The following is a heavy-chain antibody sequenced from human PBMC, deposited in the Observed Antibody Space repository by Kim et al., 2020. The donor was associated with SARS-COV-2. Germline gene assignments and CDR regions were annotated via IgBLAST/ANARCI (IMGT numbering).Heavy chain of an antibody. J-gene: IGHJ4*02. CDR3: VTEAAGGGRYFDY. D-gene: IGHD6-13*01. CDR1: GFTFSSYW. CDR2: IYNDGSST. Sequence: GSLRLSCAASGFTFSSYWMHWVRQAPGKGLVWVSRIYNDGSSTNYADSVKGRFTISRDNAKNTLYLQMNSLRADDTAVYYCVTEAAGGGRYFDYWGQGTLVTVSS. V-gene: IGHV3-74*01.